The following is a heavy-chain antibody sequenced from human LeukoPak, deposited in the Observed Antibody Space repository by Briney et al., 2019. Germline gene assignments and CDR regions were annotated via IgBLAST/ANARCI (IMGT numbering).Heavy chain of an antibody. Sequence: PGGSLRLSCAASGFSFNNYVMSWVRQASAKGLEWVSAISGDGARTYHADSVKGRFTISRDNSKNTLDLQMNSLRAEDTAIYYCAKTVVVITFRFDSWGQGSLVTVSS. CDR1: GFSFNNYV. CDR2: ISGDGART. D-gene: IGHD2-21*01. CDR3: AKTVVVITFRFDS. J-gene: IGHJ4*02. V-gene: IGHV3-23*01.